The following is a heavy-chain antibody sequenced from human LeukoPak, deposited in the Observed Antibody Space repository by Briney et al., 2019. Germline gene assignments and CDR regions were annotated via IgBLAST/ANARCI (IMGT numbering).Heavy chain of an antibody. CDR3: ARGAWATRLGS. D-gene: IGHD2-15*01. V-gene: IGHV4-34*01. Sequence: SETLSLTCAVYGESLNSYYWSWVRQPPGEGLEWIGEIYESGTTKYDPSLKSRVTISMVPSKQQFSLSLNSVTAADTTVYYCARGAWATRLGSWGLGTPVIVSS. CDR2: IYESGTT. J-gene: IGHJ4*02. CDR1: GESLNSYY.